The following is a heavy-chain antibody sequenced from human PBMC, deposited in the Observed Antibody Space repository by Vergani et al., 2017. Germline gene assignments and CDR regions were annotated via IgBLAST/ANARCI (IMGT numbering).Heavy chain of an antibody. CDR1: GFTFSSYE. Sequence: EVQLVESGGGLVQPGGSLRLSCAASGFTFSSYEMNWVRQAPGKGLEWVSCISCSGSTIYYADSVKGRFTISRDNAKNSLYLQMNSLRAEDTAVYYCARDLERTYYDFWSGLDVWGKGTTVTVSA. J-gene: IGHJ6*04. CDR3: ARDLERTYYDFWSGLDV. D-gene: IGHD3-3*01. V-gene: IGHV3-48*03. CDR2: ISCSGSTI.